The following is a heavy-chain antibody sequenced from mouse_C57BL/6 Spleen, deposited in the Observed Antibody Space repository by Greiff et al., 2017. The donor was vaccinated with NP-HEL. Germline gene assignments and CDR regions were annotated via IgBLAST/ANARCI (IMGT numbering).Heavy chain of an antibody. Sequence: VQLQQSGAELVRPGASVKLSCTASGFTIKDDYMHWVKQRPEQGLEWIGWIDPENGDTEYASKFQGKATITADKSSNTAYLQLSSLTSEDTAVYYCTTSYYYGSSYWGQGTLVTVSA. CDR1: GFTIKDDY. D-gene: IGHD1-1*01. J-gene: IGHJ3*01. CDR2: IDPENGDT. V-gene: IGHV14-4*01. CDR3: TTSYYYGSSY.